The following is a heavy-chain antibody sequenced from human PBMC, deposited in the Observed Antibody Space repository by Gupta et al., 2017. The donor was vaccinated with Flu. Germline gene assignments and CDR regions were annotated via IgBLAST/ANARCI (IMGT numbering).Heavy chain of an antibody. Sequence: EVQLVESGGGLVQPGGSLRLSCAASGFTVSSHYMSWVRQAPGKGLEWVSVIYSGGSTYYADSVKGRFTISRDNSKNTLYLQMNSLRAEDTAVYYCARAYSSSQTFDYWGQGTLVTVSS. D-gene: IGHD6-6*01. J-gene: IGHJ4*02. CDR2: IYSGGST. CDR1: GFTVSSHY. CDR3: ARAYSSSQTFDY. V-gene: IGHV3-66*02.